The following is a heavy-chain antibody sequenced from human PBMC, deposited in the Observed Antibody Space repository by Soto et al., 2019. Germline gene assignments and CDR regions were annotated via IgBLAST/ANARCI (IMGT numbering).Heavy chain of an antibody. D-gene: IGHD6-6*01. J-gene: IGHJ4*02. CDR1: GGTFSSYA. CDR2: IIPIFGTA. V-gene: IGHV1-69*01. CDR3: ARGGRSSSSSLNHPNFDY. Sequence: QVQLVQSGAEVKKPGSSVKVSCKASGGTFSSYAISWVRQAPGQGREWMGGIIPIFGTANYVQKFQGRVTITADESTSTAYMELSSLRSEDTTVYYCARGGRSSSSSLNHPNFDYWGQGTLVTVSS.